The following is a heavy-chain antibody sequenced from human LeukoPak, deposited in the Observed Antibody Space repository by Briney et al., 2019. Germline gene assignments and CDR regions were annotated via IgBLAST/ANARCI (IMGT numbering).Heavy chain of an antibody. J-gene: IGHJ4*02. CDR3: ARKGY. CDR1: GFTFSRYW. CDR2: IKPDGSEN. Sequence: GGSLRLSCAASGFTFSRYWMSWVRQAPGKGLEWVANIKPDGSENYYVDSVKGRFTVSRDDAKSSLYLQMNSLRAEDTAVYYCARKGYWGQGTLVTVSS. V-gene: IGHV3-7*01.